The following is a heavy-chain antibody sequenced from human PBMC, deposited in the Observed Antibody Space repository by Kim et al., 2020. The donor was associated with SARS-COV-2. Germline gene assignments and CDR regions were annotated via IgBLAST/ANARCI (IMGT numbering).Heavy chain of an antibody. D-gene: IGHD5-18*01. Sequence: SETMSLTCTVSGGSISSSSYYWGWIRQPPGKGLEWIGSIYYSGSTYYNPSLKSRVTISVDTSKNQFSLKLSSVTAADTAVYYCARLARQLWPSSWGQGTLVTVSS. CDR1: GGSISSSSYY. J-gene: IGHJ4*02. CDR3: ARLARQLWPSS. CDR2: IYYSGST. V-gene: IGHV4-39*01.